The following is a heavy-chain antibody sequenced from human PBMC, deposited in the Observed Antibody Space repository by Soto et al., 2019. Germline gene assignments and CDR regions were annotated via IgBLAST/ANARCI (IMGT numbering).Heavy chain of an antibody. D-gene: IGHD3-3*01. V-gene: IGHV1-18*01. Sequence: ASVKVSCKASGYTFTSYGISWVRQAPGQGLEWMGWISAYNGNTNYAQKLQGRVTMTTDTSTSTAYMELRSLRSDDAAVYYCASDWDRRITIFVVVPDAFDIWGQGTTVTVSS. CDR3: ASDWDRRITIFVVVPDAFDI. J-gene: IGHJ3*02. CDR2: ISAYNGNT. CDR1: GYTFTSYG.